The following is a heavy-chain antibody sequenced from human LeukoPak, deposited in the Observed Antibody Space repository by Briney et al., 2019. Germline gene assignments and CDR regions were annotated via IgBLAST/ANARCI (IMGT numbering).Heavy chain of an antibody. CDR2: IYHSGDT. Sequence: SGTLSLTCAVSGGSISSNNWWSWVRQAPGKGLEWIGEIYHSGDTNYNPSLKSRVTVSVDTSKNQFSLKLSSVTAADTAVYYXXXGGYYGSGNDFRFDPWGQGTLVTVSS. D-gene: IGHD3-10*01. CDR1: GGSISSNNW. V-gene: IGHV4-4*02. CDR3: XXGGYYGSGNDFRFDP. J-gene: IGHJ5*02.